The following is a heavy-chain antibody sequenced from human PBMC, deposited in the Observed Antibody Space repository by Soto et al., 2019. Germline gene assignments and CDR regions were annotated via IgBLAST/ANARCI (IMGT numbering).Heavy chain of an antibody. J-gene: IGHJ4*02. CDR1: GFTFSTYA. Sequence: HPGGSLRLSCVASGFTFSTYAMSWVRQVPGKGLEWVSGIGGNGATTRYADSVKGRFTVSRDNSKNTVYMQMNSLRVEDTAVYYCAKSLHGGCDYWGRGTLVTVSS. D-gene: IGHD6-19*01. CDR2: IGGNGATT. CDR3: AKSLHGGCDY. V-gene: IGHV3-23*01.